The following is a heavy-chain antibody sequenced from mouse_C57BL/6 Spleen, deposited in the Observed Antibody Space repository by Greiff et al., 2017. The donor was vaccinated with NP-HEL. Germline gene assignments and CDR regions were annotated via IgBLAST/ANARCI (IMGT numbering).Heavy chain of an antibody. V-gene: IGHV1-82*01. CDR1: SYAFSSSW. CDR3: AGSLYYAMDY. CDR2: IYPGDGDT. J-gene: IGHJ4*01. Sequence: QVQLQQSGPELVKPGASVKISCKASSYAFSSSWMNWVKQRPGKGLEWIGRIYPGDGDTNYNGKFKGKATLTADKSSSTAYMQLSSLTSEDSAVYFCAGSLYYAMDYWGQGTSVTVSS.